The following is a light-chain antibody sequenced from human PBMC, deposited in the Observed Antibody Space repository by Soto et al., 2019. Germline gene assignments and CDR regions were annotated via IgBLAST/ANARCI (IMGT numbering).Light chain of an antibody. J-gene: IGKJ5*01. CDR1: QSVSSH. Sequence: EIVLTQSPATLSLSPGERATVSCRASQSVSSHLAWYQQKRGQAPRLLIYDASSRASGIPARFSGSVSGTDGTLTISSLETEDGSVYYCQQGGNWPLTFGQGTRLEIK. CDR3: QQGGNWPLT. V-gene: IGKV3-11*01. CDR2: DAS.